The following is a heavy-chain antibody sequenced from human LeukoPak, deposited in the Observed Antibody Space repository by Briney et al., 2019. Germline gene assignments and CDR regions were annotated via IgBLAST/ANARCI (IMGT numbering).Heavy chain of an antibody. J-gene: IGHJ4*02. CDR3: ARSTTVTTAPVDY. CDR1: GGSFSGYY. D-gene: IGHD4-17*01. CDR2: INHSGST. Sequence: PSETLPLTCAVYGGSFSGYYWSWIRQPPGKGLEWIGEINHSGSTNYNPSLKSRVTISVDTSKNQFSLKLSSVTAADTAVYYCARSTTVTTAPVDYWGKGTLVTVSS. V-gene: IGHV4-34*01.